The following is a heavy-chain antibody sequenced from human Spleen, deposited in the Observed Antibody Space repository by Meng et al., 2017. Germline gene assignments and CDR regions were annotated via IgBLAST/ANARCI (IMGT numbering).Heavy chain of an antibody. CDR3: ARDAGKSNYDWFDP. D-gene: IGHD4-11*01. J-gene: IGHJ5*02. CDR1: GGSISSGDYY. CDR2: LHYSGST. V-gene: IGHV4-30-4*01. Sequence: HVQLQESGPGLVKPSQILSLTCTVSGGSISSGDYYWSWIRQPPGRGLEWIGYLHYSGSTYQNPSLKSRVIISADTSKNQLSLKLSSVTAADTAVYYCARDAGKSNYDWFDPWGQGTLVTVSS.